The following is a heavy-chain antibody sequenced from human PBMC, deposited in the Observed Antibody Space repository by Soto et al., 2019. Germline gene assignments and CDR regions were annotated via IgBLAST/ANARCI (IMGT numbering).Heavy chain of an antibody. Sequence: SETLSLTCAVYGGSFSGYYWSWSRKPPGKGLEWIGEINHSTSTNYNPSLKSRVTISVDTSKNQFSLKLHSVTAADTAVYYCARVASTGTPFDIWGQGTMVTVSS. CDR1: GGSFSGYY. CDR3: ARVASTGTPFDI. D-gene: IGHD1-1*01. CDR2: INHSTST. V-gene: IGHV4-34*01. J-gene: IGHJ3*02.